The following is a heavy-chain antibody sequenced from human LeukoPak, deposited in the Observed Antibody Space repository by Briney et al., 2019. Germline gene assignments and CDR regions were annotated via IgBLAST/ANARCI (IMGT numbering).Heavy chain of an antibody. Sequence: PSETLSLSCAVSGYSISSGYYWGWIRQPPGKGLERIGTIYHSGSTYYNPSLKSRVTISVDTSKNQFSLKLSSVTAADTAVYYCVTVVPAAFLSYYFDYWGQGTLVTVSS. CDR1: GYSISSGYY. CDR2: IYHSGST. D-gene: IGHD2-2*01. V-gene: IGHV4-38-2*01. CDR3: VTVVPAAFLSYYFDY. J-gene: IGHJ4*02.